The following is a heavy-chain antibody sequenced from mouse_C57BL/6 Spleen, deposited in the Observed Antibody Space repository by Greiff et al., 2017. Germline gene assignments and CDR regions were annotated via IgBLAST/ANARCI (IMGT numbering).Heavy chain of an antibody. CDR3: ARDYGSSLPNAMDY. CDR1: GYTFTDYY. D-gene: IGHD1-1*01. J-gene: IGHJ4*01. Sequence: VQLQQSGPVLVKPGASVKMSCKASGYTFTDYYMNWVKQSHGKSLEWIGVINPYNGGTSYNQKFKGKATLTVDKSSSTAYMELNSLTSEDSAVYYWARDYGSSLPNAMDYWGQGTSVTVSS. V-gene: IGHV1-19*01. CDR2: INPYNGGT.